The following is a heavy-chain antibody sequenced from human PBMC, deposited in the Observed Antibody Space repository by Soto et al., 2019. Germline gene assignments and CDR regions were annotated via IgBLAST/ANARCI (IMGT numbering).Heavy chain of an antibody. V-gene: IGHV3-23*01. CDR1: GFTFSSYA. CDR3: VIMITFGGVIAFDY. J-gene: IGHJ4*02. CDR2: ISGSGGST. D-gene: IGHD3-16*02. Sequence: VQLLESGGGLVQPGGSLRLSCAASGFTFSSYAMSWVRQAPGKGLEWVSAISGSGGSTYYADSVKGRFTISRDNSKNTLYLQMNSLRAEDTAVYYCVIMITFGGVIAFDYWGQGTLVTVSS.